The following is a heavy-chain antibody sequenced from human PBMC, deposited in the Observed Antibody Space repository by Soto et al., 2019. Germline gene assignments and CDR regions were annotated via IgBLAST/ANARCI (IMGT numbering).Heavy chain of an antibody. D-gene: IGHD2-21*01. CDR2: VTYDGTNQ. Sequence: QVQLVESGGGVVQPGRSLRLSCAASGFTFSNSGMHWVRQAPGKGLEWVAVVTYDGTNQHYADSVKGRFIISRDNSKNTLYLQVNSLRAEDTAVYYCAKDRACGVFDIWGQGTLVTVSS. CDR1: GFTFSNSG. V-gene: IGHV3-30*18. CDR3: AKDRACGVFDI. J-gene: IGHJ3*02.